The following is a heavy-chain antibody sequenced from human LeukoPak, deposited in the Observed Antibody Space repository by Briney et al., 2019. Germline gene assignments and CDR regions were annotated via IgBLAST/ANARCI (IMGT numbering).Heavy chain of an antibody. Sequence: SETLSLTCTVSGGSISSYYWSWIRQPPGKGLEWIGYIYYSGSTNYNPSLKSRVTISVDTSKNQFSLKLSSVTAAGTAVYYCARESRSYGRSGFDYWGQGTLVTVSS. V-gene: IGHV4-59*01. CDR3: ARESRSYGRSGFDY. J-gene: IGHJ4*02. CDR1: GGSISSYY. CDR2: IYYSGST. D-gene: IGHD3-3*01.